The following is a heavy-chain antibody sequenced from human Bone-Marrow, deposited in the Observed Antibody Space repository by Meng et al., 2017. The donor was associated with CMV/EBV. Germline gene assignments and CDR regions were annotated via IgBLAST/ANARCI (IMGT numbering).Heavy chain of an antibody. V-gene: IGHV1-69*05. D-gene: IGHD2-2*01. Sequence: SVKVSCKASGGTFSSYAISWVRQAPGQGLEWMGGIIPIFGTANYAQKFQGRVTMTRNTSISTAYMELSSLRSEDTAVYYCARGGVPAASGYWGQGTLVTVSS. CDR2: IIPIFGTA. CDR1: GGTFSSYA. J-gene: IGHJ4*02. CDR3: ARGGVPAASGY.